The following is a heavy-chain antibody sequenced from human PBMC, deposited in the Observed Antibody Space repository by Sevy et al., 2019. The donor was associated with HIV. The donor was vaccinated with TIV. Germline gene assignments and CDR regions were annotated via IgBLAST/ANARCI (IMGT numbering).Heavy chain of an antibody. CDR2: IYYSGTT. CDR1: GGSISSGTYY. J-gene: IGHJ4*02. V-gene: IGHV4-31*03. D-gene: IGHD3-10*01. CDR3: AVVVRGDHLYSFDS. Sequence: SETLSLTCTVSGGSISSGTYYWIWIRQHPGKGLEWIGCIYYSGTTYHNPSLKSRVTISVDTSKNQFSLKLSSVTAADTAVYYCAVVVRGDHLYSFDSWGQGTLVTVSS.